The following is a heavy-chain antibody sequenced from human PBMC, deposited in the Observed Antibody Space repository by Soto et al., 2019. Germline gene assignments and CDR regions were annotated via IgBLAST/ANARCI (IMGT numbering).Heavy chain of an antibody. CDR3: TKDGRFDSDGSLYYYYYGMDV. V-gene: IGHV3-30*18. Sequence: GGSLRLSCAASGFTFNNYGMNWVRQAPGKGLEWVAIISNDGSNKYYIESVRGRFTIFRDNSKNMLFLQMNSLRVEDTAVYFCTKDGRFDSDGSLYYYYYGMDVWGQGTTVTVSS. J-gene: IGHJ6*02. CDR2: ISNDGSNK. CDR1: GFTFNNYG. D-gene: IGHD2-15*01.